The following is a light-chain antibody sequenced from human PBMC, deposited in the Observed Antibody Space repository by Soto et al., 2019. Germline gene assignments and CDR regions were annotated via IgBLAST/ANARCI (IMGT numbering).Light chain of an antibody. V-gene: IGKV3-20*01. CDR1: QSVSSSY. Sequence: EIVLTQSPGTLSLSPGERATLSCRASQSVSSSYLALYQQKPGQAPRLLIYGASSRATGIPDRFSGSGSGTDFTLTISRLEPEDFAVYYCHQYSSSTKTFGQGTKVDIK. CDR3: HQYSSSTKT. J-gene: IGKJ1*01. CDR2: GAS.